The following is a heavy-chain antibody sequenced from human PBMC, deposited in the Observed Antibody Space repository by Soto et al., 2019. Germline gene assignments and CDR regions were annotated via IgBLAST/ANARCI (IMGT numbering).Heavy chain of an antibody. Sequence: GGSLRLSCAASGFTFSNAWMSWVRQAPGKGLEWVGRIKSKTDGGTTDYAAPVKGRFTISRDDSKNTLYLQMNSLKTEDTAVYYCTTDPGCGDPTIYYYYGMDVWGQGTTVTVSS. V-gene: IGHV3-15*01. CDR1: GFTFSNAW. CDR2: IKSKTDGGTT. J-gene: IGHJ6*02. CDR3: TTDPGCGDPTIYYYYGMDV. D-gene: IGHD4-17*01.